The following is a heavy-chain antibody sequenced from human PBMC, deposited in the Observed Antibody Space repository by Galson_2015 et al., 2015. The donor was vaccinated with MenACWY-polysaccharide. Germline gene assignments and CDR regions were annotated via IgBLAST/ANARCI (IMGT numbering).Heavy chain of an antibody. CDR2: IKSTTYGGTT. CDR3: TTFVITMLRGKYRQKIDY. D-gene: IGHD3-10*01. CDR1: GFTFSNAW. Sequence: SLRLSCAASGFTFSNAWMSWVRQAPGKGLEWVGLIKSTTYGGTTDYAAPVKGRFTISSDDSKNTLYLQMNSLKTEDTAVYYCTTFVITMLRGKYRQKIDYWGQGTLVTVSS. V-gene: IGHV3-15*01. J-gene: IGHJ4*02.